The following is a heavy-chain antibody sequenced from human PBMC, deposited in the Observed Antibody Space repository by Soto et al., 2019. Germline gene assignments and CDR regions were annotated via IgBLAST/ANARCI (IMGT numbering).Heavy chain of an antibody. CDR2: IYSGGST. CDR3: ARQQYYYYYYMDV. CDR1: GFTVSSNY. J-gene: IGHJ6*03. D-gene: IGHD4-4*01. V-gene: IGHV3-66*04. Sequence: GGSLRLSCAASGFTVSSNYMSWVRQAPGKGLEWVSVIYSGGSTYYADSVKGRFTISRDNSKNTLYLQMNSLRAEDTAVYYCARQQYYYYYYMDVWGKGTTVTVSS.